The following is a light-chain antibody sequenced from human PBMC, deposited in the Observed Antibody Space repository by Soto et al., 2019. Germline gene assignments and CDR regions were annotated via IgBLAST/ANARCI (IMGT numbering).Light chain of an antibody. CDR1: QGISTL. J-gene: IGKJ5*01. CDR3: QHFKSFPIT. V-gene: IGKV1-9*01. Sequence: DIQMTQSPSSLSASVGDEVTITCRASQGISTLLAWYQQKPGKAPKVLIYESSLLQSGVPSRFSGSGSGTDFTLTISSLQPEDFATYYCQHFKSFPITFGQGTRLEIK. CDR2: ESS.